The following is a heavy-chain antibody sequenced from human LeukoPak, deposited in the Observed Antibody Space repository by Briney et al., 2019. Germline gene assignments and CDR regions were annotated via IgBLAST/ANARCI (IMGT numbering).Heavy chain of an antibody. CDR2: ISYDGSDK. J-gene: IGHJ4*02. CDR1: GFTFSRYA. D-gene: IGHD3-22*01. Sequence: GGSLRLSCAASGFTFSRYAMHWVRQTPGKGLEWVAVISYDGSDKYYADSVKGRFTISRDNSKNTLYLQMNSLRAEDTAVYYCARDGLWDYDSSGYEGYWGQGTLVTVSS. V-gene: IGHV3-30*14. CDR3: ARDGLWDYDSSGYEGY.